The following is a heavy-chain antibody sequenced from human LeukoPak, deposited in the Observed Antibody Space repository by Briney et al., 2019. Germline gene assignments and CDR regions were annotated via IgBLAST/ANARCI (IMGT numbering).Heavy chain of an antibody. Sequence: GASVKVSCKASGYTFTSYDITWVRQAPGQGLEWMGWMNPNSGNTGYAQKFQGRVTMTRNTSISTAYMELSSLRSEDTAVYYCATSMVRGGNWFDPWGQGTLVTVSS. J-gene: IGHJ5*02. CDR3: ATSMVRGGNWFDP. D-gene: IGHD3-10*01. V-gene: IGHV1-8*01. CDR1: GYTFTSYD. CDR2: MNPNSGNT.